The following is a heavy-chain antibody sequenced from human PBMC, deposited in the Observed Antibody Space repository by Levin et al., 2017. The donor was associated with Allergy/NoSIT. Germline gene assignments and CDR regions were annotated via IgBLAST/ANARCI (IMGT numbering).Heavy chain of an antibody. V-gene: IGHV3-23*01. CDR3: AKTKVGSSGWHFDY. J-gene: IGHJ4*02. Sequence: TGGSLRLSCAASGFTFSIYAMSWVRQAPGKGLEWVSAISGSGDSTYYADSVKGRFTISRDNSKNTLYLQMNSLRAEDTAVYYCAKTKVGSSGWHFDYWGQGTLVTVSS. CDR2: ISGSGDST. D-gene: IGHD6-19*01. CDR1: GFTFSIYA.